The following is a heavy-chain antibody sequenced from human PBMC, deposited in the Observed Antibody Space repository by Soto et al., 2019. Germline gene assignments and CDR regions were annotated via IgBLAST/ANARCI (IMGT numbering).Heavy chain of an antibody. V-gene: IGHV3-74*01. J-gene: IGHJ4*02. CDR3: ARGNLVQYGAERYFDY. CDR2: INSDGSST. Sequence: VGSLRLCWATSGCTCGTFAMSWVRQAPGKGLVWVSRINSDGSSTSYADSVKGRFTISRDNAKNTLYLQMNSLRAEDTAVYYCARGNLVQYGAERYFDYWGQGTLVTVSS. D-gene: IGHD4-17*01. CDR1: GCTCGTFA.